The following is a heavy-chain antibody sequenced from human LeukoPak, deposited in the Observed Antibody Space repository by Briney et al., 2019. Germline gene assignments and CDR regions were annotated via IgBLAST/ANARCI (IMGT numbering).Heavy chain of an antibody. CDR2: IIPIFGTA. Sequence: SVKVSCKASGYTFTSYYMHWVRQAPGQGLEWMGGIIPIFGTANYAQKFQGRVTITADESTSTAYMELSSLRSEDTAVYYCAGLREPQAAFDIWGQGTMVTVSS. J-gene: IGHJ3*02. V-gene: IGHV1-69*13. CDR3: AGLREPQAAFDI. CDR1: GYTFTSYY. D-gene: IGHD1-26*01.